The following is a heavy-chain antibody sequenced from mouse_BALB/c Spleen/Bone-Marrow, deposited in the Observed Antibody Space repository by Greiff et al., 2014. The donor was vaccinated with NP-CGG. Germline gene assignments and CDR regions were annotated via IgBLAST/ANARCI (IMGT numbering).Heavy chain of an antibody. CDR2: IDPANGNT. Sequence: EVQLQESGAELVKPGASVKLSCTASGFNIKDTYMHWVKQRPEQGLEWIGRIDPANGNTKYDPEFQGKATITADTSSNTAYLQLSSLTSEDTAVYYCASYYYGSSRFAYWGQGTLVTVSA. CDR1: GFNIKDTY. V-gene: IGHV14-3*02. CDR3: ASYYYGSSRFAY. D-gene: IGHD1-1*01. J-gene: IGHJ3*01.